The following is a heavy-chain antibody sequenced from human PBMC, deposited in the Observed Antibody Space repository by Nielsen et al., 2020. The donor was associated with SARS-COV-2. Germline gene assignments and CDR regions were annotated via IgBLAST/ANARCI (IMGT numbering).Heavy chain of an antibody. CDR2: ISASGGST. V-gene: IGHV3-23*01. Sequence: GGSLRLSCIASGFTFNIYAMAWVRRTPGRGLQWVSGISASGGSTYYTDSVKGRFAVSRDNSRNTLYLQMHGLRAEDTAVYYCAEELRGTYFRGGFDYWGQGTLVTVSS. D-gene: IGHD1-26*01. J-gene: IGHJ4*02. CDR1: GFTFNIYA. CDR3: AEELRGTYFRGGFDY.